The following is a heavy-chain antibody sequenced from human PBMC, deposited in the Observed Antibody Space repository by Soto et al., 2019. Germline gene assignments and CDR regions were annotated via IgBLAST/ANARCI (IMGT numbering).Heavy chain of an antibody. J-gene: IGHJ4*02. CDR3: AKDIRIEVSGMLDS. D-gene: IGHD6-19*01. CDR1: GFIFDDYG. CDR2: INWSSGTK. Sequence: EVQLVESGGGLVQPGRSLRLSCAASGFIFDDYGMHWVRQAPGKGLEWVSGINWSSGTKAYADSVKGRFTISRDNAENSLYLQMNSLRVEDTAVYYCAKDIRIEVSGMLDSWGQGTLVTVS. V-gene: IGHV3-9*01.